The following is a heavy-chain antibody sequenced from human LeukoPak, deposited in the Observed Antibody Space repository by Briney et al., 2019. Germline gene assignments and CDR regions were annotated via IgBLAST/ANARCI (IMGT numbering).Heavy chain of an antibody. V-gene: IGHV1-2*02. CDR3: ARVAVLGAFDI. J-gene: IGHJ3*02. D-gene: IGHD2-8*02. CDR1: GYTFTGYY. CDR2: INPNSGGK. Sequence: ASVKVSCKASGYTFTGYYMHWVRQAPGQGLEWMGWINPNSGGKNYAQKFQGRVTMTRDTSISTAYMELSRLRSDDTAVYYCARVAVLGAFDIWGQGTMVTVSS.